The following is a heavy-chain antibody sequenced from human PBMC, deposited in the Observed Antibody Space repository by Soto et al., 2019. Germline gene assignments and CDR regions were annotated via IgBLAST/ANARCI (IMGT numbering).Heavy chain of an antibody. J-gene: IGHJ4*02. CDR3: VIHDKTISLDH. CDR2: IGLYHTLT. D-gene: IGHD3-22*01. CDR1: GYSFVDYD. V-gene: IGHV1-18*01. Sequence: QIQMVQSGAEVKEPGASVKVSCKTSGYSFVDYDIDWVRQAPGQDLQWMGWIGLYHTLTKYTPQFQDRVTITSDTSARTVYMEVGSLRSDDTATYYCVIHDKTISLDHWGPGTRVTVSS.